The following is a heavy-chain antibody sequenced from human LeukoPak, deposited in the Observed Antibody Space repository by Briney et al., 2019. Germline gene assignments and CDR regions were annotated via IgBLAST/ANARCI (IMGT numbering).Heavy chain of an antibody. J-gene: IGHJ6*02. CDR2: ISNSGSTV. CDR3: ALGTINKDYYFGMDV. D-gene: IGHD2-8*01. CDR1: GFTFSDYY. Sequence: GSLRLSCAASGFTFSDYYMTWIRQAPGKGLEWLSYISNSGSTVFYADSIMGRFTVSRDNAKRSLYLQIESQRDDDTAVYHCALGTINKDYYFGMDVWGQGTTVTVSS. V-gene: IGHV3-11*01.